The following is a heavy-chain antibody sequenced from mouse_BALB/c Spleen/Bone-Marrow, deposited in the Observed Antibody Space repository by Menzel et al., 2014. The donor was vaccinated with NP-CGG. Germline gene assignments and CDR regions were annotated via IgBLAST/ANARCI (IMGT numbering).Heavy chain of an antibody. CDR1: GFNIXDTY. V-gene: IGHV14-3*02. D-gene: IGHD4-1*01. J-gene: IGHJ4*01. CDR2: IDPANGNT. CDR3: ARWEYYAMDY. Sequence: EVQLQQSGAELVKPGASVKLSCTASGFNIXDTYMHWVKQRPEQGLEWIGRIDPANGNTKYGPKFQGKATITADTSSNTAYLQLSSLTSEDTAVYYCARWEYYAMDYWGQGTSVTVSS.